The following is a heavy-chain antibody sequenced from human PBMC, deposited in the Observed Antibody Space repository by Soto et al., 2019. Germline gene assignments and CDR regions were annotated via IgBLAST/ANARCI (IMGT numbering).Heavy chain of an antibody. J-gene: IGHJ6*03. CDR3: ARGPGSWYYYYMDV. CDR2: MNPNSGNT. Sequence: ASVKVSCKASGYTFTSYDINWVRQATGQGLEWMGWMNPNSGNTGYAQKFQGRVTMTRNTSISTAYMELSSLRSEDTAVYYCARGPGSWYYYYMDVWGKGTTVTVSS. CDR1: GYTFTSYD. V-gene: IGHV1-8*01. D-gene: IGHD6-13*01.